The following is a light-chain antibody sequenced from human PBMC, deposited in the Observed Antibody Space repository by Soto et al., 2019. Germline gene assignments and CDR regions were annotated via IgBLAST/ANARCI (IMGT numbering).Light chain of an antibody. Sequence: EIVLTQSPDSLSLSPGETATLSCRASQSGYNGYLAWYQQRPGQSPRLLMYAASSRATGIPDRFRGSGSGTDFTLTISRLEPEDFAVYYCQQYGNSPYTFGQGTKLEIK. CDR1: QSGYNGY. J-gene: IGKJ2*01. CDR2: AAS. V-gene: IGKV3-20*01. CDR3: QQYGNSPYT.